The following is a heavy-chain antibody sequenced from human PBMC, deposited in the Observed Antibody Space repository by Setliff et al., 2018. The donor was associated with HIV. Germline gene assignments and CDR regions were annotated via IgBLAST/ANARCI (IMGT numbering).Heavy chain of an antibody. J-gene: IGHJ4*02. CDR2: IGGSGGST. D-gene: IGHD1-26*01. Sequence: GGSLRLSCVASGFTFSRYAMSWVRQAPGKGLEWVSAIGGSGGSTYYADSMKGRFTVSRENPKNTLYLEMDSLRAEDTAVYYCTRGGVKGMVANFWGQGTLVTVSS. CDR3: TRGGVKGMVANF. V-gene: IGHV3-23*01. CDR1: GFTFSRYA.